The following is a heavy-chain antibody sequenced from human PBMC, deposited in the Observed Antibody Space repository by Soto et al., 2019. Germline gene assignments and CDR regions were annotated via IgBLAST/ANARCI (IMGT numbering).Heavy chain of an antibody. D-gene: IGHD6-6*01. CDR2: IWYDGSNK. J-gene: IGHJ6*02. CDR1: GFTFSSYG. V-gene: IGHV3-33*01. Sequence: GSLRLSCAASGFTFSSYGMHWVRQAPGKGLEWVAVIWYDGSNKYYADSVKGRFTISRDNSKNTLYLQMNSLRAEDTAVYYCASISSPSDYYYGMDVWGQGTTVTVSS. CDR3: ASISSPSDYYYGMDV.